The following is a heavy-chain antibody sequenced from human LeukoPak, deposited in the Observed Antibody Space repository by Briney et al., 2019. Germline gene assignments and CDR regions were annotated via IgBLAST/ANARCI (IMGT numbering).Heavy chain of an antibody. CDR3: ARHRQQLVHDY. D-gene: IGHD6-13*01. CDR1: GGSISSYY. CDR2: IYYSGST. V-gene: IGHV4-59*08. J-gene: IGHJ4*02. Sequence: SETLSLTCTVSGGSISSYYWSWIRQPPGKGLEWIGYIYYSGSTNYNPSLKSRVTISVDTSKNQFSLKLCSVTAADTAVYYCARHRQQLVHDYWGQGTLVTVSS.